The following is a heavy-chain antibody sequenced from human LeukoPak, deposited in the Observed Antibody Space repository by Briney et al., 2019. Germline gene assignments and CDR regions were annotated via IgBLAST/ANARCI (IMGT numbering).Heavy chain of an antibody. CDR3: AKDKIAAAGTGALCDY. V-gene: IGHV3-23*01. D-gene: IGHD6-13*01. CDR1: GFTVSSNY. Sequence: GGSLRLPCAASGFTVSSNYMSWVRQAPGKGLEWVSAISGSGGSTCYADSVKGRFTIFRDNSKNTLYLQMNSLRAEDTAVYYCAKDKIAAAGTGALCDYWGQGTLVTVSS. CDR2: ISGSGGST. J-gene: IGHJ4*02.